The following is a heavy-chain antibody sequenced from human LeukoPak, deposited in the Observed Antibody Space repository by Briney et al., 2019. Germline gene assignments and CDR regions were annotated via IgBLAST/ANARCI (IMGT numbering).Heavy chain of an antibody. CDR1: GYTFTSYD. J-gene: IGHJ6*03. CDR3: AIPSTVSKSGYYMDV. D-gene: IGHD4-17*01. V-gene: IGHV1-8*03. Sequence: ASVKVSCKASGYTFTSYDINWVRQATGQGLEWMGWMNPNSGNTGYAQKFQGRVTITRNTSISTAYMELSSLRSEDTAVYYCAIPSTVSKSGYYMDVWGKGTTVTVSS. CDR2: MNPNSGNT.